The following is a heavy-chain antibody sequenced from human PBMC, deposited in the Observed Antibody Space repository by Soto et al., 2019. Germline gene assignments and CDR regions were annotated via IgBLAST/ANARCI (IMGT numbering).Heavy chain of an antibody. Sequence: QVQLVQSGAEVKKPGSSVKVSCKASGGSFSNYTFSWVRQAPGQGLEWMGRSIPTLGIANYAQKFRGRLTITADKSTTTADMDLSSLRSDDTAVYYCARKRVATTFFDYWGQGTLVTVSS. CDR2: SIPTLGIA. D-gene: IGHD5-12*01. J-gene: IGHJ4*02. CDR1: GGSFSNYT. CDR3: ARKRVATTFFDY. V-gene: IGHV1-69*02.